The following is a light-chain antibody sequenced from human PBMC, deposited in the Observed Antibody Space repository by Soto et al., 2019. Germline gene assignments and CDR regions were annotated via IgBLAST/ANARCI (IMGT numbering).Light chain of an antibody. CDR3: QKYNSAHSYS. J-gene: IGKJ1*01. V-gene: IGKV1-27*01. Sequence: DVQMTQSPSSLSASVGDRVTLTCRASQGITNYLAWYQQKPGKVPRLLIYGASTLQSGVPSRFSGSGSGTYFTLTLDSLQPEDVATYYCQKYNSAHSYSFGQGTKVEIK. CDR1: QGITNY. CDR2: GAS.